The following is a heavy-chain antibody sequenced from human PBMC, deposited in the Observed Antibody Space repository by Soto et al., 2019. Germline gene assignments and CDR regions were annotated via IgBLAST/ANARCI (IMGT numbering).Heavy chain of an antibody. D-gene: IGHD6-19*01. CDR2: IDWDNDQ. V-gene: IGHV2-70D*14. CDR1: GFSLSTIRMR. CDR3: ARTMDKWRVLEF. Sequence: SGPTLVNPTQTLILTCTFSGFSLSTIRMRVIWIRQPPGKALEWLARIDWDNDQFFNPSLKTRLTISKDTSKNQVVLTLTNMDPADTATYYCARTMDKWRVLEFWGPGTPVTVSS. J-gene: IGHJ1*01.